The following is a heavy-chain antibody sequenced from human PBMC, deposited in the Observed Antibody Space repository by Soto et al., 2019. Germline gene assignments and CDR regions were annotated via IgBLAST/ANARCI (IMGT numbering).Heavy chain of an antibody. D-gene: IGHD1-1*01. J-gene: IGHJ4*02. CDR3: ARHPAATVCRHYFDY. V-gene: IGHV4-31*03. CDR2: IYHSGGG. CDR1: GVSVISGGHY. Sequence: PSETLSLTCSVSGVSVISGGHYWNWIRQFPGKGLEWIGYIYHSGGGYYNPSLTSRASMSVDTSKNESSLRLASVTAADTAVYFCARHPAATVCRHYFDYWGQGARVTVSS.